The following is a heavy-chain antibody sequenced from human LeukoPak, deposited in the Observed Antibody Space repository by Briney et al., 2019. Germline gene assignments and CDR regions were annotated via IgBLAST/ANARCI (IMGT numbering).Heavy chain of an antibody. CDR1: GGSISIYY. J-gene: IGHJ1*01. CDR2: IYYSGST. D-gene: IGHD2-15*01. Sequence: PSETLSLTCTVSGGSISIYYWSWTRQPPGKGLEWIGYIYYSGSTNYNPSLKSRVTISVDTSKNQFSLKLSSVTAADTAVYYCAGKGYCSGGSCYAEYFQHWGQGTLVTVSS. V-gene: IGHV4-59*01. CDR3: AGKGYCSGGSCYAEYFQH.